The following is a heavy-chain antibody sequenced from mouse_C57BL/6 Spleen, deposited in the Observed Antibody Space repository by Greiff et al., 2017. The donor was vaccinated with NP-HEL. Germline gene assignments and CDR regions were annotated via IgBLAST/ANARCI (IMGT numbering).Heavy chain of an antibody. J-gene: IGHJ2*01. CDR1: GYTFTSYW. CDR3: ARYYSNYFDY. Sequence: VKLQQPGAELVMPGASVKLSCKASGYTFTSYWMHWVKQRPGQGLEWIGEIDPSDSYTNYNQKFKGKSTLTVDKSSSTAYMQLSSLTSEDSAVYYCARYYSNYFDYWGQGTTLTVSS. V-gene: IGHV1-69*01. CDR2: IDPSDSYT. D-gene: IGHD2-5*01.